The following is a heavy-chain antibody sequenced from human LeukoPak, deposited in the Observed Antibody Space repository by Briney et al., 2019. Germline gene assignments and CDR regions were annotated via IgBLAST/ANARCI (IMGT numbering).Heavy chain of an antibody. V-gene: IGHV1-46*01. J-gene: IGHJ4*02. Sequence: ASVKVSCKASGYTFTSYYMHWVRQAPGQGLEWMGIINPSGGSTSYAQKFQGRVTMTRDMSTSTVYMELSSLRSEDTAVYYCARESQRGYSYGYDGEGFDYWGQGTLVTVSS. CDR2: INPSGGST. D-gene: IGHD5-18*01. CDR3: ARESQRGYSYGYDGEGFDY. CDR1: GYTFTSYY.